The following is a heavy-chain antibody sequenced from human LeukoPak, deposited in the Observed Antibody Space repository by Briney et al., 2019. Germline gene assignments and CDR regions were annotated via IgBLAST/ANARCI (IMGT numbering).Heavy chain of an antibody. D-gene: IGHD6-13*01. CDR2: IYTSGST. Sequence: PSETLSLTCTVSGGPISSGSYYWSWIRQPAGKGLEWIGRIYTSGSTNYNPSLKSRVTISVDTSKNQFSLKLSSVTAADTAVYYCARAAAAGLDYWGQGTLVTVSS. J-gene: IGHJ4*02. CDR3: ARAAAAGLDY. CDR1: GGPISSGSYY. V-gene: IGHV4-61*02.